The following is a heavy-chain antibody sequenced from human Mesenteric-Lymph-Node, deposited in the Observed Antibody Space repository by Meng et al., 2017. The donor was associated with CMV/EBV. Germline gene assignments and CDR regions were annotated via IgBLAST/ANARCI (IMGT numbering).Heavy chain of an antibody. CDR1: GYTFTTYG. CDR2: ISAHNGNT. D-gene: IGHD6-19*01. CDR3: AREGGGIAVAGTNLLYYYGMDV. Sequence: ASVKVSCKASGYTFTTYGINWVRQAPGQGLEWMGWISAHNGNTNYAQNLQGRVTMTTDTSTSTAYMELRSLQYDDTAVYYCAREGGGIAVAGTNLLYYYGMDVWGQGTTVTVS. V-gene: IGHV1-18*01. J-gene: IGHJ6*02.